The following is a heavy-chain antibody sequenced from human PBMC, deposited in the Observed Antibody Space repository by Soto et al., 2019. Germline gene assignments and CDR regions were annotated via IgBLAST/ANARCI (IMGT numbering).Heavy chain of an antibody. J-gene: IGHJ6*02. Sequence: GSLRLSCAASGFTFSTYALHWVRQAPGKGLEWVAVISYDGTSKYYADSVKGRFTISRDNSKNTLYLQMNSLRPEDTAVYYCARDRGLHSKYYFFGMDVWGQGTTVTVSS. CDR1: GFTFSTYA. D-gene: IGHD4-17*01. CDR2: ISYDGTSK. CDR3: ARDRGLHSKYYFFGMDV. V-gene: IGHV3-30-3*01.